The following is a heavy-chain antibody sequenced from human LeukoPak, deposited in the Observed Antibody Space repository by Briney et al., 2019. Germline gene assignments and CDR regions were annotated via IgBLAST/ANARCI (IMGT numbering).Heavy chain of an antibody. Sequence: GRSLRLSCAASGFTFDDYAMHWVRQAPGKGLEWVSGISWNSGSIGYADSVKGRFTISRDNAKNSLYLQMNSLRAEDTALYYCAQGSAFDIWGQGTMVTVSS. CDR1: GFTFDDYA. CDR3: AQGSAFDI. CDR2: ISWNSGSI. J-gene: IGHJ3*02. V-gene: IGHV3-9*01.